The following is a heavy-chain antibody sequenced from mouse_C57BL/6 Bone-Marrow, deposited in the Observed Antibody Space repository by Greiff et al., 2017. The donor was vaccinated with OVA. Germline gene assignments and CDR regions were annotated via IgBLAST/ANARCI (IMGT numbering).Heavy chain of an antibody. Sequence: VQLQESGAELAKPGASVKLSCKASGYTFTGYWMHWVKQRPGQGLEWIGYINPRSGYTKYTQKFKDKATLTADKSSSTAYMQLSSLTYEDSAVYYCAKWSYGNYGGFAYWGQGTLVTVSA. CDR3: AKWSYGNYGGFAY. V-gene: IGHV1-7*01. CDR2: INPRSGYT. J-gene: IGHJ3*01. CDR1: GYTFTGYW. D-gene: IGHD2-1*01.